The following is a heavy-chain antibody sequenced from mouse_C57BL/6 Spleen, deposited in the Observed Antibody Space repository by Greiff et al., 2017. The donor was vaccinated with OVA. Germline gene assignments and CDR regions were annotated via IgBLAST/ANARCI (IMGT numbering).Heavy chain of an antibody. CDR1: GFTFSSYG. Sequence: EVKVVESGGDLVKPGGSLKLSCAASGFTFSSYGMSWVRQTPDKRLEWVATISSGGSYTYYPDSVKGRFTISRDNAKNTLYLQMSSLKSEDTAMYYCARQGTGTPYYFDYWGQGTTLTVSS. J-gene: IGHJ2*01. CDR2: ISSGGSYT. CDR3: ARQGTGTPYYFDY. D-gene: IGHD4-1*01. V-gene: IGHV5-6*01.